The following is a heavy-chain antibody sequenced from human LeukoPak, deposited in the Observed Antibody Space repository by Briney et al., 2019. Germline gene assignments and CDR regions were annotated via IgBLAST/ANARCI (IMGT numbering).Heavy chain of an antibody. V-gene: IGHV3-23*01. CDR3: AKDPGDCSGGSCYSEYFQH. CDR2: ISGSGGGT. CDR1: GFTFSSCA. J-gene: IGHJ1*01. Sequence: GGSLRLSCAASGFTFSSCAMSWVRQGPGKGLEWVSAISGSGGGTDYADSVKGRFTISRDNSKNTLYLQMNSLRAEDTAVYYCAKDPGDCSGGSCYSEYFQHWGQGTLVTVSS. D-gene: IGHD2-15*01.